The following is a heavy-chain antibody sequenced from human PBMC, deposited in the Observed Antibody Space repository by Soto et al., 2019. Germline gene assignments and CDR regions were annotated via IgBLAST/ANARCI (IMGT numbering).Heavy chain of an antibody. V-gene: IGHV3-48*02. D-gene: IGHD3-10*01. CDR3: VGEEASGSSGINYHYCDNGMDV. Sequence: GGSLRLSCVASGFTFSRYNMHWVRQAPGKGLEWVAYVTTSGDTMFYADSVEGRFAISRDVAKNSVHLQMNSLGDEDTAVYYCVGEEASGSSGINYHYCDNGMDVWGQGTPVTVSS. CDR1: GFTFSRYN. J-gene: IGHJ6*02. CDR2: VTTSGDTM.